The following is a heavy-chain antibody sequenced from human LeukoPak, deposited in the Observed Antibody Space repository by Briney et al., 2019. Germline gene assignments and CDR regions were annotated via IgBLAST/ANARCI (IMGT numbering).Heavy chain of an antibody. CDR2: IYYSGST. D-gene: IGHD3-10*01. Sequence: SETLSLTCTVSGGSISSYYWSWIRQPPGKGLEWIGYIYYSGSTNYNPSLKSRVTISVDTSKNQFSLKLSSVTAADTAVYYCASATLRGPRGTDYWGLGTLVTVSS. CDR1: GGSISSYY. CDR3: ASATLRGPRGTDY. V-gene: IGHV4-59*08. J-gene: IGHJ4*02.